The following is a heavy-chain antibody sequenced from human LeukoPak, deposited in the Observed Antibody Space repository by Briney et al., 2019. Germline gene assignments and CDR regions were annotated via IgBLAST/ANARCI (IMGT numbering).Heavy chain of an antibody. V-gene: IGHV4-39*07. CDR1: GGSISSSSYY. D-gene: IGHD5-12*01. Sequence: PSETLSLTCTVSGGSISSSSYYWGWIRQPPGKGLEWIGSIYYSGSTYYNPSLKSRVTISVDTSKNQFSLKLSSVTAADTAVYYCARDATNGFLPYYWGQGTLVTVSS. CDR2: IYYSGST. J-gene: IGHJ4*02. CDR3: ARDATNGFLPYY.